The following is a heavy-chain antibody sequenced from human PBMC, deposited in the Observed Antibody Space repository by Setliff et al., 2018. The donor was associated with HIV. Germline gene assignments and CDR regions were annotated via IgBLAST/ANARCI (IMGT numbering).Heavy chain of an antibody. V-gene: IGHV1-18*01. CDR2: ISVYNGNR. CDR1: GYTFSRFG. D-gene: IGHD2-2*01. CDR3: ARGGGLKPFGYQLDY. Sequence: EASVKVSCKASGYTFSRFGITWVRQAPGQGLEWMGWISVYNGNRDYALNFQGRVTLTTDTSASTAYMELTSLRSDDTAVYYCARGGGLKPFGYQLDYWGQGTLVTVSS. J-gene: IGHJ4*02.